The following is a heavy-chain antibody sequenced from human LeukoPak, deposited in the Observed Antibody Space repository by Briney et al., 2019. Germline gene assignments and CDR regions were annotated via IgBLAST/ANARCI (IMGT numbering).Heavy chain of an antibody. CDR3: ARDNNWGSTHY. CDR1: GFTFNTYA. Sequence: GGSLRLSCAASGFTFNTYAMRWVRQAPGKGLEWVAVIAYDGSNKFYADSVRGRFTVSRDNSKSTLYLQMSSLRDEDTAVYYCARDNNWGSTHYWGQGTLVTVSS. D-gene: IGHD7-27*01. J-gene: IGHJ4*02. CDR2: IAYDGSNK. V-gene: IGHV3-30-3*01.